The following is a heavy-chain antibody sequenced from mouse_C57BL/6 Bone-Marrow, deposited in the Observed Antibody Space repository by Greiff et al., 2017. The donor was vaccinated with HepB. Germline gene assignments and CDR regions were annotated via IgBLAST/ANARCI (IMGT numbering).Heavy chain of an antibody. CDR3: ASYGSRRFDY. J-gene: IGHJ2*01. CDR1: GYTFTSYG. D-gene: IGHD1-1*01. CDR2: IYPRSGNT. Sequence: VKLVESGAELARPGASVKLSCKASGYTFTSYGISWVKQRTGQGLEWIGEIYPRSGNTYYNEKFKGKATLTADKSSSTAYMELRSLTSEDSAVYFCASYGSRRFDYWGQGTTLTVSS. V-gene: IGHV1-81*01.